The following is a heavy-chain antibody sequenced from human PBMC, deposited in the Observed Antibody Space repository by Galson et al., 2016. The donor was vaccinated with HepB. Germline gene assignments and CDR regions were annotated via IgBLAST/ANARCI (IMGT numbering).Heavy chain of an antibody. Sequence: SLRLSCAGSEFTFTSYAMNWVRQAPGKGLEWVSAITGDSSRTFYADSVKGRFTISRDNSKNTVYLQMNGMRAEVTAVDYRSIELWLRGFHYLDYWGQGTLVTVSS. V-gene: IGHV3-23*01. CDR2: ITGDSSRT. D-gene: IGHD3-10*01. CDR1: EFTFTSYA. J-gene: IGHJ4*02. CDR3: SIELWLRGFHYLDY.